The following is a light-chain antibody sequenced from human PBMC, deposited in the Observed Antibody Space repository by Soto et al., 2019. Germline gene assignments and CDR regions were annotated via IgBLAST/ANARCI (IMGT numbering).Light chain of an antibody. CDR2: TAS. J-gene: IGKJ1*01. V-gene: IGKV1-9*01. CDR3: QQLNNYPRT. CDR1: QGISSY. Sequence: DIQLTQSPSFLSASVGDRVTITCRASQGISSYLASYQQKPGKAPKLLISTASTLQSGVPSMFSGSGSGTEFTPTISILQPEDLSTYYCQQLNNYPRTFGQGTTVEI.